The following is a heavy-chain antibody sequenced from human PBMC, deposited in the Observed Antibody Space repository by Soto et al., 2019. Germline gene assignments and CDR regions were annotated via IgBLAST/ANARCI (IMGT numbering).Heavy chain of an antibody. J-gene: IGHJ6*02. D-gene: IGHD4-17*01. CDR2: IIPICGTA. Sequence: QVQLVQSGAEVKQPGSSVKVSCKASGGTFSSYAISWVRQAPGQGLEWMGGIIPICGTANYAQKFQGRVTITSDESTGTGDVELSSLRSEDKAVSYCARNLSDPGAEGYYYGRDVWGRGSAVTV. CDR1: GGTFSSYA. V-gene: IGHV1-69*01. CDR3: ARNLSDPGAEGYYYGRDV.